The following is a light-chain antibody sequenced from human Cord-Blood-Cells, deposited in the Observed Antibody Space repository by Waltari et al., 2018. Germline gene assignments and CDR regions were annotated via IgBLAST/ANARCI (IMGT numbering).Light chain of an antibody. V-gene: IGLV2-14*01. CDR1: RSAVGGSHS. J-gene: IGLJ1*01. CDR3: SSYTSSSTYV. Sequence: QSALTQPASVSGSPRPAITIPSPGTRSAVGGSHSLSWYQQHPGKAPNLMIYEVSNRPSGVSNRFSGSKSGNTASLTIAGLQAEDEADYYCSSYTSSSTYVFGTGTKVTVL. CDR2: EVS.